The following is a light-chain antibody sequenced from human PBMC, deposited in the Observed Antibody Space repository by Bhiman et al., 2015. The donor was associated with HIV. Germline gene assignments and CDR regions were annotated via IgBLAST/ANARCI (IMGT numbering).Light chain of an antibody. CDR3: QTWDNSRHPGYV. Sequence: SYELTQPPSVSVAPGKTARLTCGGNSIGSRSVHWYQQKPGQAPVLVMYYDSDRPPGIPERFSGSTSGNTATLTISRVGAGDEADYYCQTWDNSRHPGYVFGTGTTLTVL. CDR2: YDS. CDR1: SIGSRS. J-gene: IGLJ1*01. V-gene: IGLV3-21*04.